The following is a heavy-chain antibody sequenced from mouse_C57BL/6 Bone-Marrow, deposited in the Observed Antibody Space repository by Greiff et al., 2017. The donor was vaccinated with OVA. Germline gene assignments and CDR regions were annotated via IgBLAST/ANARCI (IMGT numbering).Heavy chain of an antibody. CDR2: IYPGDGDT. V-gene: IGHV1-82*01. CDR1: GYAFSSSW. Sequence: VQLQQSGPELVKPGASVKISCKASGYAFSSSWMNWVKQRPGKGLEWIGRIYPGDGDTNYNGKFKGKATLTADKSSSTAYMQLSSLTSEDSAVYFCARSTTVVPYYFDYWGQGTTLTVSS. CDR3: ARSTTVVPYYFDY. D-gene: IGHD1-1*01. J-gene: IGHJ2*01.